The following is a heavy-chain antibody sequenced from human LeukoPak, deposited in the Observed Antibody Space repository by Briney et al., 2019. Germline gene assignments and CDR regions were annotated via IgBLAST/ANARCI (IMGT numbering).Heavy chain of an antibody. CDR1: GYTFTSYD. V-gene: IGHV1-8*01. Sequence: GASVKVSCKASGYTFTSYDINWVRQAPGQGLEWMGWMNPNSGNTGYAQKFQGRVTMTRNTSINTAYMELSSLRSEDTAVYYCARAPPYSSSWDYYYYYGMDVWGQGTTVTVSS. D-gene: IGHD6-13*01. CDR2: MNPNSGNT. J-gene: IGHJ6*02. CDR3: ARAPPYSSSWDYYYYYGMDV.